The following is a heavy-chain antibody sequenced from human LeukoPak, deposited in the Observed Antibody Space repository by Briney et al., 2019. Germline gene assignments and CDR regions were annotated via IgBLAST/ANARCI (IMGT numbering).Heavy chain of an antibody. CDR2: IIPIFGTA. Sequence: SVKVSCKASGGTFSSYAISWVRQAPGQGLEWMGGIIPIFGTANYAQKSQGRVTITADESTSTAYMELSSLRSEDTAVYYCARDDYGDYVRFDYWGQGTLVTVSS. D-gene: IGHD4-17*01. V-gene: IGHV1-69*01. J-gene: IGHJ4*02. CDR1: GGTFSSYA. CDR3: ARDDYGDYVRFDY.